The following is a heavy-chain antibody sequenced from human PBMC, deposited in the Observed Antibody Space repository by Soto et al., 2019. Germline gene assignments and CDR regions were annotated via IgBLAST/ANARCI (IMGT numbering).Heavy chain of an antibody. J-gene: IGHJ5*02. Sequence: PSETLYLTCAVSGGSFSSRYWWSWVRQPPGKGLEWIGEIYHSGSTNYNPSLKSRVTISVDKSKNQFSLKLSSVTAADTAVYYCARGNEEWELLPYNWFDPWGQGTLVTVSS. CDR3: ARGNEEWELLPYNWFDP. CDR1: GGSFSSRYW. V-gene: IGHV4-4*02. D-gene: IGHD1-26*01. CDR2: IYHSGST.